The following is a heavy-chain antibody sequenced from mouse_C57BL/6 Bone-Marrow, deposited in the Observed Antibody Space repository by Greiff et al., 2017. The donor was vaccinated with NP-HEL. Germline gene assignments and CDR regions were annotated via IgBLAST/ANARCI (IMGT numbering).Heavy chain of an antibody. J-gene: IGHJ3*01. CDR3: ARANWDGFAY. CDR2: IRNKANGYTT. CDR1: GFTFTDYY. V-gene: IGHV7-3*01. D-gene: IGHD4-1*01. Sequence: EVKLVESGGGLVQPGGSLSLSCAASGFTFTDYYMSWVRQPPGKALEWLGFIRNKANGYTTEYSASVKGRFTISRDNSQSILYLQMNALGAEDSASYYCARANWDGFAYWCQGTLVTVSA.